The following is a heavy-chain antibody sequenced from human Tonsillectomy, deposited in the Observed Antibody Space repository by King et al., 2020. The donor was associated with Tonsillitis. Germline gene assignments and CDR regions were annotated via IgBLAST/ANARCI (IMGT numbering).Heavy chain of an antibody. CDR3: AREVSLRLQWFGELVT. J-gene: IGHJ5*02. V-gene: IGHV3-30-3*01. Sequence: VQLVESGGVVQPGRSLRLSCAASGFTFSSYAMHWVRQAPGKGLEWVAVISYDGSNKYYADSVKGRFTISRDNSKNTLYLQMNSLRAEDTAVYYCAREVSLRLQWFGELVTWGQGTLVTVSS. D-gene: IGHD3-10*01. CDR1: GFTFSSYA. CDR2: ISYDGSNK.